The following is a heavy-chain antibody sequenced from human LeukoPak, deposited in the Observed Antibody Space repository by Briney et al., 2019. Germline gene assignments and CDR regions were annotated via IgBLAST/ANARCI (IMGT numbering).Heavy chain of an antibody. Sequence: GGSLRLSCAASGFTFSAFWMHWVRQAPGKGLVWVSHINPDGTTTTYADSVKGRFTISRDNAKNSLYLQMNSLRAEDTAVYYCASLPPLYSSGWYDAAFDIWGQGTMVTVSS. J-gene: IGHJ3*02. CDR1: GFTFSAFW. D-gene: IGHD6-19*01. V-gene: IGHV3-74*01. CDR3: ASLPPLYSSGWYDAAFDI. CDR2: INPDGTTT.